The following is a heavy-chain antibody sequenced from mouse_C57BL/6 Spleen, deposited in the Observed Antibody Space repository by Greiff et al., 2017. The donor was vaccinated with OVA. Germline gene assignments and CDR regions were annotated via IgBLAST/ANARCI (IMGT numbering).Heavy chain of an antibody. CDR2: IYPGDGDT. CDR1: GYAFSSSW. V-gene: IGHV1-82*01. J-gene: IGHJ4*01. Sequence: VQLQQSGPELVKPGASVKISCKASGYAFSSSWMNWVKQRPGKGLEWIGRIYPGDGDTNYNGKFKGQATLTADKSSSTAYMQLSSLTSEDSAVYFCGRSRSNEDYAMDYWGQGTSVTVSS. D-gene: IGHD2-5*01. CDR3: GRSRSNEDYAMDY.